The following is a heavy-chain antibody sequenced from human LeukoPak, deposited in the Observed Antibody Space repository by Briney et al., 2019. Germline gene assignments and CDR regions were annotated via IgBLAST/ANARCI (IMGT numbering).Heavy chain of an antibody. J-gene: IGHJ4*02. D-gene: IGHD1-7*01. CDR2: IYYSGST. CDR1: GGSISSYY. Sequence: PSETLSLTCTVSGGSISSYYWSWIRQPPGKGLEWIGYIYYSGSTNYNPSLKSRVTISVDTSKNQFSLRLSSVTAADTAMYYCASQTGTGYWGQGTLVTVSS. V-gene: IGHV4-59*01. CDR3: ASQTGTGY.